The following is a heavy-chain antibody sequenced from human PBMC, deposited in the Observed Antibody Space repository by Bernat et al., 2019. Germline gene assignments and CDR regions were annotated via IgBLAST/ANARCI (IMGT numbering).Heavy chain of an antibody. CDR3: ARRGQMAGSVGDAFDI. CDR2: IYPGDSDT. Sequence: EMQLVQSGAEVKKPGESLKISCKGSGYNFTTYWIGWVRQMPGKGLEWMGIIYPGDSDTRYSPSLQGKVTISVDKSISIAYLKWSSLKASDTAIYYCARRGQMAGSVGDAFDIWGQGTMVTVSS. V-gene: IGHV5-51*01. J-gene: IGHJ3*02. CDR1: GYNFTTYW. D-gene: IGHD6-19*01.